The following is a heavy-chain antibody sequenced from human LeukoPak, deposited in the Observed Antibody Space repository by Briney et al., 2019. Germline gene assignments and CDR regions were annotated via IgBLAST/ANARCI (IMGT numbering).Heavy chain of an antibody. CDR3: ARVGSVSGIAAAVGDY. CDR1: GYTFTGYY. D-gene: IGHD6-13*01. Sequence: GASVKVSCNASGYTFTGYYMHWVRQAPGQGLEWMGWINPNSGGTNYAQKFQGRVTMTRDTSISTAYMELSRLRSDDTAVYYCARVGSVSGIAAAVGDYWGQGTLVTVSS. V-gene: IGHV1-2*02. J-gene: IGHJ4*02. CDR2: INPNSGGT.